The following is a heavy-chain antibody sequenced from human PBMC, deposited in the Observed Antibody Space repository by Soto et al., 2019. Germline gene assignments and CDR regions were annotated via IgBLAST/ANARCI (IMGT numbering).Heavy chain of an antibody. CDR2: ISSSSSYI. J-gene: IGHJ4*02. V-gene: IGHV3-21*01. D-gene: IGHD5-12*01. CDR1: GFTFSSYS. Sequence: PGGSLRLSCAASGFTFSSYSMNWVRQAPGKGLEWVSSISSSSSYIYYADSVKGRFTISRDNAKNSLYLQMNSLRAEDTAVYYCARDAPSDIVATIEYFDYWGQGTPVTVSS. CDR3: ARDAPSDIVATIEYFDY.